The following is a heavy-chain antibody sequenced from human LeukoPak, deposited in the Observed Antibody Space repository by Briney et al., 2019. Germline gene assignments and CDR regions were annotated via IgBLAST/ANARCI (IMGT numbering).Heavy chain of an antibody. D-gene: IGHD3-10*01. J-gene: IGHJ4*02. CDR3: AKDLWFGDPAPKHFDY. Sequence: PGGSLRLSCAASGFTFSSYAMSWVRQAPGKGLEWVSAISGSGGSTYYADSVKGRFTISRDNSKNTLYLQMNSLRAEDTAVYYCAKDLWFGDPAPKHFDYWGQGTLVTVSS. CDR2: ISGSGGST. V-gene: IGHV3-23*01. CDR1: GFTFSSYA.